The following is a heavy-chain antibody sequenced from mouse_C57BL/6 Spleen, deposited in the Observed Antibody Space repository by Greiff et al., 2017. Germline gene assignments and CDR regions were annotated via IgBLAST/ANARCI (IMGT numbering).Heavy chain of an antibody. CDR1: GYTFTSYW. CDR3: ARYYYGSSTWFAY. CDR2: IDPSDSYT. D-gene: IGHD1-1*01. Sequence: QVHVKQPGAELVRPGTSVKLSCKASGYTFTSYWMHWVKQRPGQGLEWIGVIDPSDSYTNYNQKFKGKATLTVDTSSSTAYMQLSSLTSEDSAVYYCARYYYGSSTWFAYWGQGTLVTVSA. J-gene: IGHJ3*01. V-gene: IGHV1-59*01.